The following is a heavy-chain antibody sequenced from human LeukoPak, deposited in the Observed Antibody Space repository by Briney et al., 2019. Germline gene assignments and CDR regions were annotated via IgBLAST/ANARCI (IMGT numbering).Heavy chain of an antibody. J-gene: IGHJ6*04. D-gene: IGHD2-2*01. CDR3: ARNIVVVPAAEPILNVDV. CDR2: IIPIFGTA. CDR1: GGTFSSYA. V-gene: IGHV1-69*13. Sequence: GASVKVSCKASGGTFSSYAISWVRQAPGQGLEWMGGIIPIFGTANYAQKFQGRVTITADESTSTAYMELSSLRSEDTAVYYCARNIVVVPAAEPILNVDVWGKGTTVTVSS.